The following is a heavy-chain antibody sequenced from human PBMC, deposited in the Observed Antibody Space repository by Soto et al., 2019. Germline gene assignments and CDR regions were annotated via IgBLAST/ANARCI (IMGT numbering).Heavy chain of an antibody. V-gene: IGHV3-30*03. Sequence: PRGSLRLSCAASGFTFSSYGMHWVRQAPGKGLEWVAVISYDGSNKYYADSVKGRFTISRDNSKNTLYLQMNSLRAEDTAVYYCAPTGYHYYGMDVWGQGTTVSVSS. J-gene: IGHJ6*02. CDR1: GFTFSSYG. CDR3: APTGYHYYGMDV. CDR2: ISYDGSNK. D-gene: IGHD3-9*01.